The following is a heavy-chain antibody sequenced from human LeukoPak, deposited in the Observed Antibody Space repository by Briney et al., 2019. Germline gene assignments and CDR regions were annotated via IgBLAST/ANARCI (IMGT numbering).Heavy chain of an antibody. CDR1: GFTFSSYE. Sequence: PGGSLRLSCAASGFTFSSYEMNWVRQAPGKGLEWVANIREDGSEKKYVDSVKDRFTISRDNTKNSVYLQMRGLRVDDTAIYYCVRDKEGGSNDHWGRGTLVTVSS. V-gene: IGHV3-7*01. CDR3: VRDKEGGSNDH. D-gene: IGHD2-15*01. CDR2: IREDGSEK. J-gene: IGHJ4*02.